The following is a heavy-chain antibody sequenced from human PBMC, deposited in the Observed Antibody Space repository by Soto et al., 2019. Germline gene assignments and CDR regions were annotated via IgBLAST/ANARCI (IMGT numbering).Heavy chain of an antibody. CDR3: ARDPYSSSGWFDP. J-gene: IGHJ5*02. CDR2: IYYSGST. Sequence: QVQLQESGPGLVKPSQTLSLTCTVSGGSISSGGYYWCWIRQHPGKGLEWIGYIYYSGSTYSNPSLKSRVIISVDTSKNQFSLKLSSVTAADTAVYYCARDPYSSSGWFDPWGQGTLVTVSS. V-gene: IGHV4-31*03. CDR1: GGSISSGGYY. D-gene: IGHD6-6*01.